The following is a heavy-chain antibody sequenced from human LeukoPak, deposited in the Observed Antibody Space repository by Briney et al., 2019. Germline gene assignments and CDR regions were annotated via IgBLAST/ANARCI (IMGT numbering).Heavy chain of an antibody. CDR1: GGSISTYY. D-gene: IGHD3-22*01. Sequence: PSETLSLTCTVSGGSISTYYWTWIRQPPGKGLEWIGEINHSGSTNYNPSLKSRVTISVDTSKNQFSLKLSSVTAADTAVYYCARAPYYYDTPSAYFDYWGQGTLVTVSS. CDR3: ARAPYYYDTPSAYFDY. CDR2: INHSGST. J-gene: IGHJ4*02. V-gene: IGHV4-34*01.